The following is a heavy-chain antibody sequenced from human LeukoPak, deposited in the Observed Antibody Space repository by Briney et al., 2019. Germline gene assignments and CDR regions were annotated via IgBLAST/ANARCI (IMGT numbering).Heavy chain of an antibody. Sequence: ATVKISCKTSGYTFADYYIHRVQQAPGKGLQWMGRIDPADGKTKFSEKFQARVTITADTSTDTAYMELSSLRSDDTAVYYCARDTSITSALWGQGTLVTVSS. J-gene: IGHJ4*02. CDR2: IDPADGKT. V-gene: IGHV1-69-2*01. D-gene: IGHD1-14*01. CDR1: GYTFADYY. CDR3: ARDTSITSAL.